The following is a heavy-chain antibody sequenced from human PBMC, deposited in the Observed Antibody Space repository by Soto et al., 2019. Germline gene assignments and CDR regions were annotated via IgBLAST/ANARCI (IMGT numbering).Heavy chain of an antibody. CDR3: ARDGGAY. Sequence: QVQLVESGGGVVQPRRSLRLSCAASGFTFSSYAMHWVRRAPGKGLEWMAVMSYDGSNKYYADSVKGRFTISRDNSKNTLYLQMNRLRPEDTALYYCARDGGAYWGQGTLVIVSS. V-gene: IGHV3-30-3*01. J-gene: IGHJ4*02. D-gene: IGHD3-16*01. CDR1: GFTFSSYA. CDR2: MSYDGSNK.